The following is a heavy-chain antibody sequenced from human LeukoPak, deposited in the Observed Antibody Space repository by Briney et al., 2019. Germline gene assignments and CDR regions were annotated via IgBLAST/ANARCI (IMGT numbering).Heavy chain of an antibody. CDR1: GYTFTGYY. CDR2: INPNSGGT. D-gene: IGHD3-10*01. J-gene: IGHJ6*03. Sequence: ASVKVSCKASGYTFTGYYMHWVRQAPGQGLEWMGWINPNSGGTNYAQKFQGRVTMTRDTSISTAYMELSRLRSDDTAVYYCAIVRITMVRGNPTPYYYYMDVWGKGTTVTVSS. CDR3: AIVRITMVRGNPTPYYYYMDV. V-gene: IGHV1-2*02.